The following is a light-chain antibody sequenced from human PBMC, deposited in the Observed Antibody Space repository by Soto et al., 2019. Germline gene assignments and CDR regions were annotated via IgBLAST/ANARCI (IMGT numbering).Light chain of an antibody. V-gene: IGKV1-5*03. J-gene: IGKJ1*01. CDR2: KAS. CDR1: QHLSSW. Sequence: DNQMSQSPCTVAGRSRGRATNNTRASQHLSSWLAWYQQKPGTAPKLLIYKASTLKSGVPSRFSGSGSGTEFTLTISSLQPDDFAPYYCQHYNSYSEPFGRGTGLDIK. CDR3: QHYNSYSEP.